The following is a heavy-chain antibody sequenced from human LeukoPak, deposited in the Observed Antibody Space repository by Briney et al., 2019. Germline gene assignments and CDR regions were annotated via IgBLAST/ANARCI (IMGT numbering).Heavy chain of an antibody. CDR1: GGTFSSYV. V-gene: IGHV1-69*13. CDR2: IIPIFGTA. D-gene: IGHD6-19*01. CDR3: ARTLGYSSGWYSEPSPSWFDP. Sequence: SVKVSCKASGGTFSSYVISWVRQAPGQGLEWMGGIIPIFGTANYAQKFQGRVTITADESTSTAYMELSSLRSEDTAVYYCARTLGYSSGWYSEPSPSWFDPWGQGTLVTVSS. J-gene: IGHJ5*02.